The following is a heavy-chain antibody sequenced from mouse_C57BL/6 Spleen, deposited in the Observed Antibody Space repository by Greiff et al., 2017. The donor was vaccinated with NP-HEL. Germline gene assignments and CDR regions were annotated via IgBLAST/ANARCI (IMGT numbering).Heavy chain of an antibody. CDR2: IYPRDGST. J-gene: IGHJ2*01. V-gene: IGHV1-78*01. CDR3: SYYYGSSSYYFDY. Sequence: VQLQESDAELVKPGASVKISCKVSGYTFTDHTIHWMKQRPEQGLEWIGYIYPRDGSTKYNEKFKGKATLTADKSSSTAYMQLNSLTSEDSAVYFCSYYYGSSSYYFDYWGQGTTLTVSS. CDR1: GYTFTDHT. D-gene: IGHD1-1*01.